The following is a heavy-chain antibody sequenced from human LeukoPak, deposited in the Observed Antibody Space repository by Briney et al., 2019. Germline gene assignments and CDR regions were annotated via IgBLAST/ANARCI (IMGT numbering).Heavy chain of an antibody. CDR3: ARGVVVAATEGFDY. Sequence: GASVTVSCKASGGTFNNYDISWVRQPPAQGLEWMGGIIPIFGTANYAQKFQGRVTITADTSTSTVYMELSSLRSEDTAVYYCARGVVVAATEGFDYWGQGTLVTVSS. D-gene: IGHD2-15*01. CDR1: GGTFNNYD. V-gene: IGHV1-69*06. CDR2: IIPIFGTA. J-gene: IGHJ4*02.